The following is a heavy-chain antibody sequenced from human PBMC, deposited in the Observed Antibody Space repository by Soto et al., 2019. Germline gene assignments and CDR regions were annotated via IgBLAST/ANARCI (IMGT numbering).Heavy chain of an antibody. CDR1: GYTFTDYY. CDR2: INPKSGGR. CDR3: ARDQGYCSSTSCYGAPYYYYYYMDV. V-gene: IGHV1-2*04. J-gene: IGHJ6*03. D-gene: IGHD2-2*01. Sequence: QVQLVQSGAEVKKPGASVKVSCKASGYTFTDYYIHWVRQAPGQGLEWMGWINPKSGGRKYAQKFQGWVTVTRDTSISTAYMELSRLRSDDTAVYYCARDQGYCSSTSCYGAPYYYYYYMDVWGQGTTVTVSS.